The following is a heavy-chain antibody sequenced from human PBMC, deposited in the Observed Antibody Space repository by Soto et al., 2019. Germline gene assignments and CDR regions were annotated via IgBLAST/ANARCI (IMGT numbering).Heavy chain of an antibody. D-gene: IGHD3-9*01. CDR1: GVTFSSYW. Sequence: GGSLRLSCAASGVTFSSYWMSWVRQAPGKGLEWVANIKQDGSEKYYVDSVKGRFTISRDNAKNSLYLQMNSLRAEDTAVYYCARVRNYDILTGYYKGNAFDIWGQGTMVTVSS. J-gene: IGHJ3*02. V-gene: IGHV3-7*01. CDR2: IKQDGSEK. CDR3: ARVRNYDILTGYYKGNAFDI.